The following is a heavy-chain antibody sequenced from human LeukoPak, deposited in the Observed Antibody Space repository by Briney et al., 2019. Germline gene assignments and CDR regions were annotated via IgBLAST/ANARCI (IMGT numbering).Heavy chain of an antibody. D-gene: IGHD1-26*01. Sequence: GASVKVSCKASGYTFTSYDINWVRQATGQGLEWMGWMNPNSGNTGYAQKFQGRVTMTRNTSISTAYMELSSLRSEDTAVYYCTRDPRVIVGPMDAFDIWGQGTMVTVSS. CDR1: GYTFTSYD. CDR3: TRDPRVIVGPMDAFDI. CDR2: MNPNSGNT. V-gene: IGHV1-8*01. J-gene: IGHJ3*02.